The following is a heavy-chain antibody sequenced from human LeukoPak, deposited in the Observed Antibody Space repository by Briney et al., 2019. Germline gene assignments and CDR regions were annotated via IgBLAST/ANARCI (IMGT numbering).Heavy chain of an antibody. CDR2: ISSSGSTI. CDR3: VRAPHYDSSGYPGLFAFDI. D-gene: IGHD3-22*01. Sequence: GGSLRLSCAASGFTFSSYEMNWVRQTPGKGLEWVSYISSSGSTIYYADSVKGRFTISRDNAKNSLYLQMNSLRAEDTAVYYCVRAPHYDSSGYPGLFAFDIWGQGTMVTVSS. CDR1: GFTFSSYE. J-gene: IGHJ3*02. V-gene: IGHV3-48*03.